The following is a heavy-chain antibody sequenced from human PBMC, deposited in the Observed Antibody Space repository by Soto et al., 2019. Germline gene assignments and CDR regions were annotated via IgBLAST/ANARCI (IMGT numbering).Heavy chain of an antibody. V-gene: IGHV3-23*01. CDR1: GFTFSSYA. CDR3: AKRRGAGGHFDY. Sequence: DVQLLESGGGLVQPEGSLRLSCAASGFTFSSYAMGWVRQGPGKGLEWVAGVSIGGSTHYADSVRGRFTISRDNSKNTLSQQMNSLTAEDTAVYFCAKRRGAGGHFDYWGQGALVTVSS. D-gene: IGHD2-15*01. CDR2: VSIGGST. J-gene: IGHJ4*02.